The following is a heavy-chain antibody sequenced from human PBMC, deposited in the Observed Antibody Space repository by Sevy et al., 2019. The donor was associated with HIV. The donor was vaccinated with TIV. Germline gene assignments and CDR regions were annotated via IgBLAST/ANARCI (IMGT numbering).Heavy chain of an antibody. CDR2: IKQDGSEK. D-gene: IGHD2-15*01. J-gene: IGHJ4*02. CDR1: GFTFSSYW. Sequence: GGSLRLSCAASGFTFSSYWMSWVRQAPGKGLEWVANIKQDGSEKYYVDSVKGRFTISRDNAKNSLYLQMNSLRAEDTAVYYCARDRGVAATFDYYFDYWGQGTLITVSS. V-gene: IGHV3-7*01. CDR3: ARDRGVAATFDYYFDY.